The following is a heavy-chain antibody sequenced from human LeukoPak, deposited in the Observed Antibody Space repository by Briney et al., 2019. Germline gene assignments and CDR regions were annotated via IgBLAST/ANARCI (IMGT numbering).Heavy chain of an antibody. V-gene: IGHV1-3*01. Sequence: ASVKVSCKASGYTFTSYTMHWVRQAPGQRLEWTGWINGGNGKTKYSQKFQGRVTITRDASASTAYMELSSLRSEDTAVYYCARPNSGTYSSFDYWGRGTLVTVSS. D-gene: IGHD1-26*01. CDR2: INGGNGKT. CDR1: GYTFTSYT. CDR3: ARPNSGTYSSFDY. J-gene: IGHJ4*02.